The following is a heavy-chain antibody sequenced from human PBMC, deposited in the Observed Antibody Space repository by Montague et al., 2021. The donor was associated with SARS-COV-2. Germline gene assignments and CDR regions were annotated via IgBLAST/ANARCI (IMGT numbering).Heavy chain of an antibody. CDR3: ARGGTVTTFYYYYYGMDV. Sequence: SETLSLTCAVYGGSFCGYYWSWIRQPPGKGLEWIGEINHSGSTNYNPSLKSRVTISVDTSKNQFSLKLSSVTAADTAVYYCARGGTVTTFYYYYYGMDVWGQGTTVTVSS. V-gene: IGHV4-34*01. CDR2: INHSGST. J-gene: IGHJ6*02. D-gene: IGHD4-17*01. CDR1: GGSFCGYY.